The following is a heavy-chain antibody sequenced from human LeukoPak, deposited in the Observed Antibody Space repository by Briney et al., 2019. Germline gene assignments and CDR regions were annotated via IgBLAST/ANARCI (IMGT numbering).Heavy chain of an antibody. CDR3: ARDVGDGEYFFDF. V-gene: IGHV3-11*04. CDR2: ITSGSTTV. Sequence: KPSETLSLTCTVSGGSISSYYWSWIRQPPGKGLEWISSITSGSTTVYYGDSVRGRFTVSRDNAKNSLYLQMNNTRVSDTAVYFCARDVGDGEYFFDFWGQGTLVSVSS. D-gene: IGHD3-16*01. J-gene: IGHJ4*02. CDR1: GGSISSYY.